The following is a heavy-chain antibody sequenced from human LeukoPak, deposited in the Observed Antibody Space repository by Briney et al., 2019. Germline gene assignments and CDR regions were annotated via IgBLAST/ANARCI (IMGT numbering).Heavy chain of an antibody. V-gene: IGHV3-30-3*01. CDR1: GFTFSSYA. D-gene: IGHD2-2*01. CDR3: ARDSSYGDFDY. CDR2: ISYDGSNK. J-gene: IGHJ4*02. Sequence: PGGSLRLSCAASGFTFSSYAMHWVRQAPGKGLEWVAVISYDGSNKYYADSVKGRFTISRDNSKNTLYLQMNSLGAEDTAVYYCARDSSYGDFDYWGQGTLVTVSS.